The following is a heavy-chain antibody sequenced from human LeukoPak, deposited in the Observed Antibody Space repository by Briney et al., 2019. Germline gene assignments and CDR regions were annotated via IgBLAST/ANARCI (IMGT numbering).Heavy chain of an antibody. J-gene: IGHJ4*02. V-gene: IGHV3-74*01. CDR3: ARDQDSSGYYLDY. CDR2: INADGSTA. D-gene: IGHD3-22*01. Sequence: GGSLRLSCAASGFTFGNSWVHWVRQAPGKGLVWVSLINADGSTATYADSVKGRFTISRDNARNTLSLQMNSLTIEDTAVYYCARDQDSSGYYLDYWGQGTLVTVSS. CDR1: GFTFGNSW.